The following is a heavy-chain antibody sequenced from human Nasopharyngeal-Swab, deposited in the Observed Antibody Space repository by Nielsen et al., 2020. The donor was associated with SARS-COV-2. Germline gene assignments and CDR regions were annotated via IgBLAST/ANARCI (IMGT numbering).Heavy chain of an antibody. CDR1: GFTFSDYY. J-gene: IGHJ6*02. D-gene: IGHD5-12*01. V-gene: IGHV3-11*04. CDR3: ARFEAGYDYLYYYGMDV. Sequence: GSLRLSCAASGFTFSDYYMSWIRQAPGKGLEWVSYISSSGSTIYYADSVKGRFTISRDNAKNSLYLQMNSLRAEDTAVYYCARFEAGYDYLYYYGMDVWGQGTTVTVSS. CDR2: ISSSGSTI.